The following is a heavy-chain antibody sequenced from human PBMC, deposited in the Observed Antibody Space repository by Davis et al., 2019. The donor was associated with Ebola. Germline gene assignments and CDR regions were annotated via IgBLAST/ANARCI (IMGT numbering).Heavy chain of an antibody. CDR3: ALGGDRDWFDP. J-gene: IGHJ5*02. CDR1: GGSISSYY. D-gene: IGHD3-16*01. V-gene: IGHV4-59*08. Sequence: SETLSLTCTVSGGSISSYYWSWIRQPPGQGLEWIGYIYYSGSTNYNPSLKSRVTISVDTSKNQFSLKLSSVTAADTAVYYCALGGDRDWFDPWGQGTLVTVSS. CDR2: IYYSGST.